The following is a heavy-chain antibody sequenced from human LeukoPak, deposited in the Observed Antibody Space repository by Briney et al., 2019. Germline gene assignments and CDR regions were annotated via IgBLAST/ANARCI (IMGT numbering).Heavy chain of an antibody. CDR2: IYYSGST. V-gene: IGHV4-59*01. CDR1: GGSISSYY. J-gene: IGHJ5*02. Sequence: SETLSLTCTVSGGSISSYYWSWIRQPPGKGLEWIGYIYYSGSTNYDPSLKSRVTISVDTSRNQFSLKLSSVTAADTAVYYCAISNGPNWFDPWGQGTLVTVSS. CDR3: AISNGPNWFDP.